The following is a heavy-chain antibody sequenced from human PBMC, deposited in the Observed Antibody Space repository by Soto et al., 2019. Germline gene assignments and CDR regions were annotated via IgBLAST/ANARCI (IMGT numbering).Heavy chain of an antibody. J-gene: IGHJ6*02. CDR3: AVEVGYWSSTSFFWREGYYYGMDA. D-gene: IGHD2-2*01. Sequence: QVQLVQSGAEVKKPGSSVKVSCKASGGTFSSYAISWVRQAPGQGLEWMGGIIPIFGTENYAQKFQGRVTITADETTSTAYMELSSLRSEDTAVYYCAVEVGYWSSTSFFWREGYYYGMDAWGQGTTVTVSS. CDR1: GGTFSSYA. CDR2: IIPIFGTE. V-gene: IGHV1-69*01.